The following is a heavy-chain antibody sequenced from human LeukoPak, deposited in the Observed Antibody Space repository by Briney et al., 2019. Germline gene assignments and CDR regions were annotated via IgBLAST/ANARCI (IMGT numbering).Heavy chain of an antibody. CDR2: IYYSGST. Sequence: SETLSLTCTVSGGSISSGGYYWSWIRQHPGKGLEWIGYIYYSGSTYYNPSLKSRVTISVDTSKNQFSLKLSSVTAADTAVYHCARNSCGGDCYSTPAEYFQHWGQGTLVTVSS. J-gene: IGHJ1*01. CDR1: GGSISSGGYY. D-gene: IGHD2-21*02. V-gene: IGHV4-31*03. CDR3: ARNSCGGDCYSTPAEYFQH.